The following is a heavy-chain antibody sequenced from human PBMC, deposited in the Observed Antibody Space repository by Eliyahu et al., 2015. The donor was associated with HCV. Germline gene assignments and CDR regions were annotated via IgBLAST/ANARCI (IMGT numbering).Heavy chain of an antibody. CDR2: IYYSGST. J-gene: IGHJ6*02. CDR1: GVSISSYY. V-gene: IGHV4-59*01. Sequence: QVQLQESGPGLVKPSETLSLTCTVSGVSISSYYWSWIRQPPGKGLEWIGYIYYSGSTNYNPSLKSRVTISVDTSKNQFSLKLSSVTAADTAVYYCAREGRSISDYYYGMDVWGQGTTVTVSS. D-gene: IGHD3-10*01. CDR3: AREGRSISDYYYGMDV.